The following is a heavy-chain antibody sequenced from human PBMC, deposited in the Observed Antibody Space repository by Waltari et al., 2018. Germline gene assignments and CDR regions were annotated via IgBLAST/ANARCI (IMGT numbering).Heavy chain of an antibody. D-gene: IGHD6-19*01. CDR1: GYSIARYW. CDR2: IDPGDSDT. V-gene: IGHV5-51*01. Sequence: EVQLVQSAAEVKKPGNSPKISCKGSGYSIARYWIGWVRQMPGKGLEWMGIIDPGDSDTRYSPSFQGQVTISVDKSISTAYLQWSILKASDTAMYYCTRGSGAGMGPVYWGHGTLVTVSS. J-gene: IGHJ4*01. CDR3: TRGSGAGMGPVY.